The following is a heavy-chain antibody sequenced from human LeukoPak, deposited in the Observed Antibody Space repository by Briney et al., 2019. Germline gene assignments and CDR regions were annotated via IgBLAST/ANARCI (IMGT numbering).Heavy chain of an antibody. CDR2: INPNSGGT. CDR1: GYTFTGFY. J-gene: IGHJ4*02. CDR3: ATSKPLYCGGDCRGWWGDSDY. D-gene: IGHD2-21*02. Sequence: ASVKVSCKASGYTFTGFYMHWVRQAPGQGLEWMGWINPNSGGTNFAQKFQGRVTMTEDTSTDTAYMELSSLRSEDTAVYYCATSKPLYCGGDCRGWWGDSDYWGQGTLVTVSS. V-gene: IGHV1-2*02.